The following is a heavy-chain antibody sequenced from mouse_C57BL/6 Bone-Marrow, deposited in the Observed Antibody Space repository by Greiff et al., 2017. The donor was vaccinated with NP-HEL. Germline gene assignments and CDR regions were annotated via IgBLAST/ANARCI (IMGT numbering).Heavy chain of an antibody. Sequence: EVKLVESGGGLVQPGGSLKLSCAASGFTFSDYYMYWVRQTPEKRLEWVAYISNGGGSTYYPAPVKGRSTISRDNAKNTLYLQMSRLKSEDTAMYYCARHGNYYAMDYWGQGTSVTVSS. J-gene: IGHJ4*01. V-gene: IGHV5-12*01. D-gene: IGHD4-1*01. CDR3: ARHGNYYAMDY. CDR1: GFTFSDYY. CDR2: ISNGGGST.